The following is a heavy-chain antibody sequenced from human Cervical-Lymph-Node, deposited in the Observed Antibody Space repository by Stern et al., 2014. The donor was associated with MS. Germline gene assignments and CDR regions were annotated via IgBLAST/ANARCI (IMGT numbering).Heavy chain of an antibody. CDR1: GFSLSTSGMC. Sequence: QVTLRESGPALVKPTQTLTLTCTFSGFSLSTSGMCVSWIRQPPGKALEWLARIDWDDDKYYSTSLKTRLTISKDTSKNQVVLTMTNMDPVDTATYYCARYSNYGGYFDHWGQGTLVTVSS. CDR3: ARYSNYGGYFDH. J-gene: IGHJ4*02. CDR2: IDWDDDK. D-gene: IGHD4-11*01. V-gene: IGHV2-70*15.